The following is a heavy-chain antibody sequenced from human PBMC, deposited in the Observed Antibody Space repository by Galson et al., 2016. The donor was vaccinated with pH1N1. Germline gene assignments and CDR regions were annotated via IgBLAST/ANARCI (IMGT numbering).Heavy chain of an antibody. Sequence: PALVKPTQTLTLTCTFSGFSLNTSGMRVSWIRQPPGKALEWLARIDWDDDKFYSTSLRSRLTISKDTSKNQVVLRMTDMAPVDTGTYYCARTPGYDSGWCNDAFDVWGQESMVTVSS. CDR1: GFSLNTSGMR. J-gene: IGHJ3*01. V-gene: IGHV2-70*04. CDR3: ARTPGYDSGWCNDAFDV. D-gene: IGHD6-19*01. CDR2: IDWDDDK.